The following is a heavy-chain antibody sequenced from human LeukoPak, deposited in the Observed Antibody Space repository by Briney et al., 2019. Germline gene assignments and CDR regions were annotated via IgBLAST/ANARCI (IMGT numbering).Heavy chain of an antibody. CDR3: AKGEYYYGSGSYYYYYGMDV. J-gene: IGHJ6*02. V-gene: IGHV3-23*01. D-gene: IGHD3-10*01. CDR1: GFTFSSYA. CDR2: ISGSGGST. Sequence: GGSLRLSCAASGFTFSSYAMSWVRQAPGKGLEWVSAISGSGGSTYYADSVKGRFTISRDNSKNTLYLQMNSLRAEDTAAYYCAKGEYYYGSGSYYYYYGMDVWGQGTTVTVSS.